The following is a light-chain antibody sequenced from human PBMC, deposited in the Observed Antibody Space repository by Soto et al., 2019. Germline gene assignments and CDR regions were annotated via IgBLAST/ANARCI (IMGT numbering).Light chain of an antibody. CDR2: KAS. CDR3: QQYNSYRT. Sequence: DIKMTQSPSTLSASVGDRVTITCRASQSISTWLAWYQQKPGKAPKLLIYKASSLESGVPARFSGSGSGTEFTLTISNLQPDDFATYYCQQYNSYRTFGQGTKVEI. CDR1: QSISTW. J-gene: IGKJ1*01. V-gene: IGKV1-5*03.